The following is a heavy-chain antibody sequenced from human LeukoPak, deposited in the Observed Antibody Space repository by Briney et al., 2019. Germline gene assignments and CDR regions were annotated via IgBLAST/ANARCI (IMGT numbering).Heavy chain of an antibody. CDR2: ISSSSSYI. V-gene: IGHV3-21*01. Sequence: PGGSLRLSCAASGFTFSGYSMNWVRQAPGKGLEWVSSISSSSSYIYYADSVKGRFTISRDNAKNSLYLQMNSLRAEDTAVYYCARDLGGCSSTSCYGTFDPWGQGTLVTVSS. CDR1: GFTFSGYS. D-gene: IGHD2-2*01. CDR3: ARDLGGCSSTSCYGTFDP. J-gene: IGHJ5*02.